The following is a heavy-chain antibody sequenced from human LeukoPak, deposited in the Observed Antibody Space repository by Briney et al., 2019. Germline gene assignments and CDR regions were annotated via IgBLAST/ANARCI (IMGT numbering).Heavy chain of an antibody. D-gene: IGHD3-9*01. J-gene: IGHJ4*02. CDR2: ISGSGDNT. CDR3: ASITISPSYRLD. CDR1: GFTFSKYV. V-gene: IGHV3-23*01. Sequence: GGSLRLSCAASGFTFSKYVMSWVRQAPGKGLEWVSAISGSGDNTYYADSVKGRFTISRDNSKNTLYLQMNSLRAEDTAVYYCASITISPSYRLDWGQGTLVTVSS.